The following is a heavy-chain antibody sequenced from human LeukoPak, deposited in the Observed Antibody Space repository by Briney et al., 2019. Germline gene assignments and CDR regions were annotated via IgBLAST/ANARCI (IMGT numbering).Heavy chain of an antibody. CDR2: VYWDDDK. J-gene: IGHJ4*02. D-gene: IGHD1-26*01. CDR3: AHRRPTTFDY. CDR1: GFSRSTSGVG. V-gene: IGHV2-5*02. Sequence: SGPTLVKPTQALTLTCTFSGFSRSTSGVGVGWIRQPPGKALEWLALVYWDDDKGYIPSLKSRLTITKDTSKNEVVLTLTNMDPVDTATYYCAHRRPTTFDYWGQGTLVTVSS.